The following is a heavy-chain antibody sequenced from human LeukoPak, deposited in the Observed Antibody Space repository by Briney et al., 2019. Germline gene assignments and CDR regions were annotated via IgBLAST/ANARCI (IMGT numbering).Heavy chain of an antibody. Sequence: GGSLRLSCAASGFTLSSYSMNWVRQAPGKGLEWVSYISSSGSTIYYADSVKGRFTISRDNAKNSLYLQMNSLRAEDTAVYYCARDTTVSYYYYYMDVWGKGTTVTVSS. V-gene: IGHV3-48*04. CDR1: GFTLSSYS. CDR3: ARDTTVSYYYYYMDV. CDR2: ISSSGSTI. D-gene: IGHD4-17*01. J-gene: IGHJ6*03.